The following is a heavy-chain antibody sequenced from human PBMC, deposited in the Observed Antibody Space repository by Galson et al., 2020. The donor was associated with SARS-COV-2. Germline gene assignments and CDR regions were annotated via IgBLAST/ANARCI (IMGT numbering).Heavy chain of an antibody. CDR3: ASCRYYYGSGSYPLDY. Sequence: GESLKISCAASGFSFNNYGMHWVRQAPGKGLEWVAVISYDGSNKYYADSVKGRFTISRDNSKNTLYLQMNSLRAEDTAVYYCASCRYYYGSGSYPLDYWGQGTLVTVSS. D-gene: IGHD3-10*01. CDR2: ISYDGSNK. V-gene: IGHV3-30*03. J-gene: IGHJ4*02. CDR1: GFSFNNYG.